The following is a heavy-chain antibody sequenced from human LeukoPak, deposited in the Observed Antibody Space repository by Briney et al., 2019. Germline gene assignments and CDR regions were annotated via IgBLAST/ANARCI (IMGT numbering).Heavy chain of an antibody. D-gene: IGHD1-26*01. CDR3: ARLPRGTYDLT. V-gene: IGHV4-59*01. J-gene: IGHJ5*02. CDR1: GDSISNYY. Sequence: PSETLSLTCTVSGDSISNYYWNWVRQAPGKGLEWIGFVSYGGSTIYSPSLKSRVVISVDTSRNQFSLRLTSVTAADTAVYYRARLPRGTYDLTWGQGTLVTVFS. CDR2: VSYGGST.